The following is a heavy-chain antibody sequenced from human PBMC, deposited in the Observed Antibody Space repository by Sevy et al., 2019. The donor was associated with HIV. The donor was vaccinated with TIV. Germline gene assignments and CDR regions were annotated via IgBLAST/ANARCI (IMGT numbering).Heavy chain of an antibody. Sequence: GGCLRLSCAASGFIFSTYTMTWVRQAPGKGLEWVSGISGSGGSTYYADTLKGRFTIFRYNSKNTVYLQMNSLRAEDTAVYYCAKGDRTFYGLDVWGQGTTVTVSS. CDR1: GFIFSTYT. J-gene: IGHJ6*02. V-gene: IGHV3-23*01. CDR3: AKGDRTFYGLDV. D-gene: IGHD2-15*01. CDR2: ISGSGGST.